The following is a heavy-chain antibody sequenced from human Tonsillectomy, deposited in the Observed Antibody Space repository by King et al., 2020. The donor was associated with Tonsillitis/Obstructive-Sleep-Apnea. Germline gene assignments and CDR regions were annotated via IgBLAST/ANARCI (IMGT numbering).Heavy chain of an antibody. CDR2: IKQDGSQK. CDR3: WRSCSSTSCSNDY. CDR1: GFTFSNYW. D-gene: IGHD2-2*01. V-gene: IGHV3-7*01. Sequence: VQLVESGGGLVQPGGSLRLSCAASGFTFSNYWMSWVRQTPGEGLEWVANIKQDGSQKYYVDSVKGRFTISRDNAKNSLYLQMNSLRAEDTAVYYCWRSCSSTSCSNDYWGQGTLVTVSS. J-gene: IGHJ4*02.